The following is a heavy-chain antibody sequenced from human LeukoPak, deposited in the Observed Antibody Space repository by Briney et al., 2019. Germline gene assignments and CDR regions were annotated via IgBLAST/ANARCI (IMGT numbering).Heavy chain of an antibody. Sequence: NTGGSLRLSCAASGFTFSNAWMSWVRQAPGKGLEWVGRIKSKTDGGTTDYAAPVKGRFTISRDDSKNTLYLQMNSLKTEDTAVYYCTTDLSHDYYDSSGYYSFDYWGQGTLVTVSS. CDR1: GFTFSNAW. J-gene: IGHJ4*02. CDR2: IKSKTDGGTT. V-gene: IGHV3-15*01. D-gene: IGHD3-22*01. CDR3: TTDLSHDYYDSSGYYSFDY.